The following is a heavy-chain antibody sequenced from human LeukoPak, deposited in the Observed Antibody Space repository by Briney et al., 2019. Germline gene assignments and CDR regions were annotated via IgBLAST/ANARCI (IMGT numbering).Heavy chain of an antibody. CDR3: AKDMKYYYDSTGYYQIFDY. Sequence: GGSLRLSCAASGFTFSSYSMNWVRQAPGKGLEWVSSISGSGGNTYYADSVKGRFTISRDNSKNTLYLQMNSLRAEDTAVYYCAKDMKYYYDSTGYYQIFDYWGQGTLVTVSS. CDR1: GFTFSSYS. J-gene: IGHJ4*02. D-gene: IGHD3-22*01. CDR2: ISGSGGNT. V-gene: IGHV3-23*01.